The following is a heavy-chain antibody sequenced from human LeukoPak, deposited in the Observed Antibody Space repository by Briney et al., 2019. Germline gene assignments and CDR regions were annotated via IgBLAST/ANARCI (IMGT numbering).Heavy chain of an antibody. J-gene: IGHJ6*03. D-gene: IGHD5-12*01. CDR3: ARGDVEATVLHYCYMGV. CDR1: GGSFSGYY. CDR2: INHSGST. V-gene: IGHV4-34*01. Sequence: PSETLSLTCAVYGGSFSGYYWSWIRQPPGKGLEWIGEINHSGSTNYNPSLKSRVTISVDTSKNQFSLKLSSVTAADTAVYYCARGDVEATVLHYCYMGVWGKGTTVTVSS.